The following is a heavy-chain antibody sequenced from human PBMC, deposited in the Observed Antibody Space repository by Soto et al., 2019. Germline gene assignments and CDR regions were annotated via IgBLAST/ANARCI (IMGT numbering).Heavy chain of an antibody. V-gene: IGHV4-30-4*01. D-gene: IGHD2-8*01. CDR1: GDSISSDNYF. CDR2: ISNRGTP. CDR3: AREVNVVALSDAFDI. J-gene: IGHJ3*02. Sequence: QVQLQESGPGLVKPSQTLSLICTVSGDSISSDNYFWSWIRQPPGQDLEWIGYISNRGTPYYNPSLKSRVTISLDTSKNRFSLDMYSVTAADTAVYYCAREVNVVALSDAFDIWGQGTMVTVSS.